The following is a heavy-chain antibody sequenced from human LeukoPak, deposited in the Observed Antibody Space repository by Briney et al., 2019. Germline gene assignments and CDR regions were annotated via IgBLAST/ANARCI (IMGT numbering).Heavy chain of an antibody. V-gene: IGHV3-30*18. CDR2: ISYDGSNK. D-gene: IGHD5-18*01. CDR1: GFTFSSYG. J-gene: IGHJ6*02. CDR3: AKDRGYSYGSLGMDV. Sequence: PGGSLRLSCAASGFTFSSYGMHWVRQAPGKGLEWVAVISYDGSNKYYADSVKGRFTISRDNSKNTLYLQMNSLRAEDTAVYYCAKDRGYSYGSLGMDVWGQGITVTVSS.